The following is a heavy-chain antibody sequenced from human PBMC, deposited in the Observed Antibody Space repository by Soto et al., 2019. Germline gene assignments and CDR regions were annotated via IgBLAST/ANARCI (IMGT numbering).Heavy chain of an antibody. J-gene: IGHJ4*02. Sequence: QVQLQQWGAGLLKPSETLSLTCAVYGGAFSGYSWSWIRQPPGKGLEWIGEINHSGSTNYNPSLKSRVTISGDTSKNQFSLKLSSVTAADTAVYDCARTMTTVTTFVDYWGQGTLVTVSS. CDR2: INHSGST. CDR1: GGAFSGYS. CDR3: ARTMTTVTTFVDY. D-gene: IGHD4-17*01. V-gene: IGHV4-34*01.